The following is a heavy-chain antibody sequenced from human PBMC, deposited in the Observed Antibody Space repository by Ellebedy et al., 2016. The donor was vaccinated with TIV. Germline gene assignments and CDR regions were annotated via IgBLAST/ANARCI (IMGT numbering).Heavy chain of an antibody. V-gene: IGHV3-48*02. CDR3: AREVHMGYYYYFTDV. CDR1: GFIFSNYD. CDR2: ISSSSNNI. J-gene: IGHJ6*03. D-gene: IGHD1-1*01. Sequence: GESLKISCAVSGFIFSNYDMNWVRQAPGKGLESIAYISSSSNNIYYADSVKGRFTISRDDANNSLYLQMNSLRDEDTAVYYCAREVHMGYYYYFTDVWGNGTTVTVSS.